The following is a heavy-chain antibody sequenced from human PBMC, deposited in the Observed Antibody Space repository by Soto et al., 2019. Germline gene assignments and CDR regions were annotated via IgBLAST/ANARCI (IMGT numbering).Heavy chain of an antibody. Sequence: GGSLRLSCTASGFSFGDYDMSWVRQAPGKGLEWVSFIRSKAYGETTKYAASVEGRFTISRDDSKSLAYLQMNSLKTEDTAVYYCTRVSGYSYGYSYGMDVWGQGTTVTVSS. V-gene: IGHV3-49*04. D-gene: IGHD5-18*01. CDR1: GFSFGDYD. CDR3: TRVSGYSYGYSYGMDV. J-gene: IGHJ6*02. CDR2: IRSKAYGETT.